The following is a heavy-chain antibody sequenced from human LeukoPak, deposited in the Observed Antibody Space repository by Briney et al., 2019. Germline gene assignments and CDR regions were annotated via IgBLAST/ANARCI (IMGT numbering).Heavy chain of an antibody. J-gene: IGHJ6*03. Sequence: ASVKVSCKASGYTFTSYGISWVRQAPGQGLEWMGWISAYNGHTNYAQKLQGRVTMTTDTSTSTAYMELRSLRSEDTAVYYCARGPEGYYYYYYMDVWGKGPRSPSP. V-gene: IGHV1-18*01. CDR1: GYTFTSYG. CDR2: ISAYNGHT. CDR3: ARGPEGYYYYYYMDV.